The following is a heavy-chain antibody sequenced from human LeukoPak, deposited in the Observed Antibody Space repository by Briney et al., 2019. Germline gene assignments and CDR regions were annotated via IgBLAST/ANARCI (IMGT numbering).Heavy chain of an antibody. CDR2: IIPIFGTA. D-gene: IGHD3-22*01. J-gene: IGHJ4*02. CDR1: GYTLTSYA. Sequence: SVHVTCKASGYTLTSYAMHWVRPAPGRGLEWMGGIIPIFGTANYAQKFQGRVTITAAESTRTAYMELRTLRSEDPAIYYCTRGSGETGGYYYVYWGRGTPVTVSS. V-gene: IGHV1-69*13. CDR3: TRGSGETGGYYYVY.